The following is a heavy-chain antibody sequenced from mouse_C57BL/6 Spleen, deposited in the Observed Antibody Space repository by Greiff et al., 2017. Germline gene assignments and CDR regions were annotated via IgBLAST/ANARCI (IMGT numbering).Heavy chain of an antibody. CDR3: ARTADGNYVLFDY. CDR1: GFTFSSYT. J-gene: IGHJ2*01. CDR2: ISGGGGNT. D-gene: IGHD2-1*01. V-gene: IGHV5-9*01. Sequence: EVQLVESGGGLVKPGGSPKLSCAASGFTFSSYTMSWVRQTPEKRLEWVATISGGGGNTYYPDSVKGRFTISRDTAKNTRYLKMSSLRTEDTALYYCARTADGNYVLFDYWGQGTTLTVSS.